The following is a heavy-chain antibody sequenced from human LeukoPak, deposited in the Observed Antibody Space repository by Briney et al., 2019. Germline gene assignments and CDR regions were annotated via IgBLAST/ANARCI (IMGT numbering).Heavy chain of an antibody. V-gene: IGHV1-2*04. CDR2: INPNSGGT. CDR1: GYTFTGYY. D-gene: IGHD4-17*01. J-gene: IGHJ6*02. CDR3: ARGLYYGDYYYYYGMDV. Sequence: ASVNVSCKASGYTFTGYYMHWVRQAPGQGLEWMGWINPNSGGTNYAQKFQGWVTMTRDTSISTAYMELSRLRSDDTAVYYCARGLYYGDYYYYYGMDVWGQGTTVTVSS.